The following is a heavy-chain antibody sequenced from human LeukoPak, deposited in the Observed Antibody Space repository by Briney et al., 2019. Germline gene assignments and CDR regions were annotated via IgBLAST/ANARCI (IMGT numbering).Heavy chain of an antibody. CDR2: IGDSGAAR. J-gene: IGHJ3*02. CDR3: AREYSGSYSGAFDI. V-gene: IGHV3-23*01. Sequence: PGGSLRLSCAASGFAFSDYAMSWVSQAPGKGLEWVSSIGDSGAARYYATSVGGRFTISRDNSKNTLYLQMDNLRAEDTAIYFCAREYSGSYSGAFDIWGQGTMVPVSS. CDR1: GFAFSDYA. D-gene: IGHD1-26*01.